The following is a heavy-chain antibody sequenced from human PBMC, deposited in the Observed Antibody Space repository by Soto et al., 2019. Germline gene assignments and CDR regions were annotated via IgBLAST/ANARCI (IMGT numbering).Heavy chain of an antibody. Sequence: SETLSLTCAVYGGSFSGYYWSWIRQPPVKGLEWIGEINHSGSTNYNPSLKSRVTISVDTSKNQFSLKLSSVTAADTAVYYCAREGRRGYSYGLGGYFDYWGQGTLVTVSS. D-gene: IGHD5-18*01. CDR2: INHSGST. CDR1: GGSFSGYY. CDR3: AREGRRGYSYGLGGYFDY. J-gene: IGHJ4*02. V-gene: IGHV4-34*01.